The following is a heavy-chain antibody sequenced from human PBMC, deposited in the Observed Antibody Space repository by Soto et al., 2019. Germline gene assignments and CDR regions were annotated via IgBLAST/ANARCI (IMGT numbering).Heavy chain of an antibody. CDR3: AKGFRDSSGWTSAY. D-gene: IGHD6-19*01. CDR1: GFTFSSYA. Sequence: GGSLRLSCAASGFTFSSYAMSWVRQAPGKGLEWVSAISGSGGSTYYADSVKGQFTISRDNSKNTLYLQMNSLRAEDTAVYYCAKGFRDSSGWTSAYWGQGTLVTVSS. CDR2: ISGSGGST. J-gene: IGHJ4*02. V-gene: IGHV3-23*01.